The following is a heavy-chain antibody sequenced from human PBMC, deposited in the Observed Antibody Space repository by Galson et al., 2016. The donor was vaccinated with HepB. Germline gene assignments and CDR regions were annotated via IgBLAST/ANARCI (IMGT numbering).Heavy chain of an antibody. V-gene: IGHV3-23*01. Sequence: SLRLSCAASGFTFSSHAMSWVRQAPGKGLEWVSSITGSGGTTYYTDSVKGRFTISRDNSKNTLHLQMNSLRAEDTAVYYCAKHRDPGGSSPWGQGTLVTVSP. CDR2: ITGSGGTT. CDR1: GFTFSSHA. D-gene: IGHD2-15*01. CDR3: AKHRDPGGSSP. J-gene: IGHJ5*02.